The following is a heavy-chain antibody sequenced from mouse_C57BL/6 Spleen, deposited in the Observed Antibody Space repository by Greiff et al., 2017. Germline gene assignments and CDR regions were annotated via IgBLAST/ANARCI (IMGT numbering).Heavy chain of an antibody. CDR1: GYTFTNYW. V-gene: IGHV1-63*01. Sequence: LVESGAELVRPGTSVKMSCKASGYTFTNYWIGWAKQRPGHGLEWIGDIYPGGGYTNYNEKFKGKATLTADKSSSTAYMQFSSLTSEDSAIYYCARWSYYGSSGGAMDDWGQGTSVTVSS. CDR3: ARWSYYGSSGGAMDD. J-gene: IGHJ4*01. D-gene: IGHD1-1*01. CDR2: IYPGGGYT.